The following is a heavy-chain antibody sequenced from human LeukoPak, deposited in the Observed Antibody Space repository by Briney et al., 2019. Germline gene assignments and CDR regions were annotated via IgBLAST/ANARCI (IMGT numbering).Heavy chain of an antibody. CDR2: IKQDGSEK. D-gene: IGHD6-13*01. CDR3: ARVGGSSSWYYYYGMDV. J-gene: IGHJ6*02. Sequence: PGGSLRLSCAASGFTFSSYWMSWVRQAPAKGLEWVANIKQDGSEKYYVDSVKGRFTISRDNAKNSLYLQMNSLRAEDTAVYYCARVGGSSSWYYYYGMDVWGQGTTVTVSS. CDR1: GFTFSSYW. V-gene: IGHV3-7*01.